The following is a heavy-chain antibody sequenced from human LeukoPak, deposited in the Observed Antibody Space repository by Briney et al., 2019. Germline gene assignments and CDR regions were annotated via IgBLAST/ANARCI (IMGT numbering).Heavy chain of an antibody. Sequence: PSETLSLTCSVSGGSMSSYHWSWIRHTAGKGLEWIGRISVTGSPNYNPSLKSRVTMSLDTSKNQFSLKLLSLAAADTAVYYCARGYDGSGYYYRNWYFDLWGRGTLVTVSS. J-gene: IGHJ2*01. D-gene: IGHD3-22*01. CDR1: GGSMSSYH. V-gene: IGHV4-4*07. CDR3: ARGYDGSGYYYRNWYFDL. CDR2: ISVTGSP.